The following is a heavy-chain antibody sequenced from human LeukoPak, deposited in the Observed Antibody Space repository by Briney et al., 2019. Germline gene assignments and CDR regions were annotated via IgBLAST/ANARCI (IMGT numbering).Heavy chain of an antibody. CDR1: GYTFTSYG. D-gene: IGHD3-22*01. CDR2: MNPNSGNT. V-gene: IGHV1-8*02. CDR3: ASPHYYDSSGYPLGY. J-gene: IGHJ4*02. Sequence: ASVKVSCKASGYTFTSYGISWVRQAPGQGLEWMGWMNPNSGNTGYAQKFQGRVTMTRNTSISTAYMELSSLRSEDTAVYYCASPHYYDSSGYPLGYWGQGTLVTVSS.